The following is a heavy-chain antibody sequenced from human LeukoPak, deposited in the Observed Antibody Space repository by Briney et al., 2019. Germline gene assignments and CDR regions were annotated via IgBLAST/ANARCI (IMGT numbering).Heavy chain of an antibody. CDR3: ARELWLSRYCSGGSCPGGY. Sequence: ASVKVSCKASGYTFTGYYMHWVRQAPGQGLEWVGWINPNSGGTNYAQKFQGRLTMTRDTSTSTVYMELCSLRSGDTAVYYCARELWLSRYCSGGSCPGGYWGQGTLVTVSS. D-gene: IGHD2-15*01. J-gene: IGHJ4*02. CDR1: GYTFTGYY. V-gene: IGHV1-2*02. CDR2: INPNSGGT.